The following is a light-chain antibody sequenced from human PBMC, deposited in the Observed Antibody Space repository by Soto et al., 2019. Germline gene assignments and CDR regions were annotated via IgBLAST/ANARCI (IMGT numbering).Light chain of an antibody. CDR2: DVS. V-gene: IGLV2-14*01. CDR1: SSDVGTYKY. CDR3: SSYTSSRTVV. J-gene: IGLJ2*01. Sequence: QSALTQPASVSGSPGQSITISCTGTSSDVGTYKYVSWYQQHPGKAPKLMIYDVSNRPSGVSNRFSGSKSGNTASLTISGLQAEDEADYYCSSYTSSRTVVFGGGTKVTVL.